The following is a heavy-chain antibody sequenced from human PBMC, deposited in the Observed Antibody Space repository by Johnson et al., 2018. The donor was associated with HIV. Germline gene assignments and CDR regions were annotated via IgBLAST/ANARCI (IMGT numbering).Heavy chain of an antibody. J-gene: IGHJ3*02. CDR2: IYSGGST. CDR1: GFTVSSYY. D-gene: IGHD1-26*01. Sequence: VQLVESGGGLIQPGGSLRLSCAASGFTVSSYYMSWVRQAPGKGLAWVSVIYSGGSTYYSGSVKVGFPISRDNAKNSLYLQMNSLRAEDMALYYCAKDKGWELPARAAFDIWGQGTMVNVSS. CDR3: AKDKGWELPARAAFDI. V-gene: IGHV3-53*01.